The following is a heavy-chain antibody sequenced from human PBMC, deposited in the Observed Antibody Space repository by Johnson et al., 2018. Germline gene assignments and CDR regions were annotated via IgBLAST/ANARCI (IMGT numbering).Heavy chain of an antibody. CDR1: GYSFTSYW. CDR3: GSGSGYYYGYFQH. CDR2: IYPGDSDT. V-gene: IGHV5-51*01. J-gene: IGHJ1*01. Sequence: VQLVQSGAEVTKPGESLKISCKGSGYSFTSYWIGWVRQMPGKCLEWLGIIYPGDSDTRYSPSFPGQVTISAYKSIITAYLQWSSLKAPDTAMYYCGSGSGYYYGYFQHWGQGTLVTVSS. D-gene: IGHD3-22*01.